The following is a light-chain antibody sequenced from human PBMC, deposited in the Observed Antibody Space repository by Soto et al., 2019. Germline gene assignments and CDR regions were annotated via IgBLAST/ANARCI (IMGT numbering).Light chain of an antibody. J-gene: IGLJ1*01. Sequence: QSVLTQPASVSGSPGQSITISCTGTSSDVAKYDYVSWYQEHPGKAPKLLMYDVNNRPSGLSDRFSGSKSGNTASLTISGLQTEDEADYYCSSYSSSSTLYVFGTGTKLTVL. V-gene: IGLV2-14*01. CDR2: DVN. CDR1: SSDVAKYDY. CDR3: SSYSSSSTLYV.